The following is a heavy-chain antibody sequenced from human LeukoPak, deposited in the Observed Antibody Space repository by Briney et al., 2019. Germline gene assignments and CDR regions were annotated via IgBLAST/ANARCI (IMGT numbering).Heavy chain of an antibody. CDR1: GYTFTSYG. CDR2: ISAYNGNT. J-gene: IGHJ3*02. Sequence: ASVKVSCKASGYTFTSYGISWVRQAPGQGLEWMGWISAYNGNTNYAQKLQGRVTMTTDTSTSTAYMELRSLRSDDTAVYYCARREYYYDSSGRLRSAFDIWGQGTMVTVSS. CDR3: ARREYYYDSSGRLRSAFDI. V-gene: IGHV1-18*01. D-gene: IGHD3-22*01.